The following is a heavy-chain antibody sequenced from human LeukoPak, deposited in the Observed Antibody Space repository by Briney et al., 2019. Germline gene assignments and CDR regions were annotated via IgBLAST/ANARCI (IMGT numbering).Heavy chain of an antibody. J-gene: IGHJ4*02. Sequence: PGGSLRLSCAASGFTFSSYWMSWVRLAPGKGLEWVAIINHDGNEKYYVDSVKGRFTIYRDNTKNSLYLQMSSLRAEDTAVYYCARDSYYYDSSGYQYGIHYWGQGTLVTVSS. D-gene: IGHD3-22*01. CDR1: GFTFSSYW. CDR3: ARDSYYYDSSGYQYGIHY. V-gene: IGHV3-7*01. CDR2: INHDGNEK.